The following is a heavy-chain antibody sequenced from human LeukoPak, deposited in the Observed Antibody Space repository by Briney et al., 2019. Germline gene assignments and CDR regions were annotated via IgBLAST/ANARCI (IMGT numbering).Heavy chain of an antibody. J-gene: IGHJ5*02. CDR1: GFTVSSNY. D-gene: IGHD2-8*01. CDR2: IFGGGST. V-gene: IGHV3-53*01. CDR3: ARDLAMA. Sequence: PGGSLRLSCAASGFTVSSNYLSWVRQAPGKGLEWVSVIFGGGSTYYAGSVKGRFTISTDITKNTLYLQMNSLGVDDTAVYYCARDLAMAWGQGTLVTVSS.